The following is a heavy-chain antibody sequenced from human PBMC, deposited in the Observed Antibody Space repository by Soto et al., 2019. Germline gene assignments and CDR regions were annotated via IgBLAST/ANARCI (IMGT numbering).Heavy chain of an antibody. V-gene: IGHV3-66*01. CDR1: GFTVSSNY. J-gene: IGHJ4*02. D-gene: IGHD3-9*01. CDR3: ARVARGYDILTGYYDPPGYFDY. CDR2: IYSGGST. Sequence: GGSLRLSCAASGFTVSSNYMSWVRQAPGKGLEWVPVIYSGGSTYYADSVKGRFTISRDNSKNTLYLQMNSLRAEDTAVYYCARVARGYDILTGYYDPPGYFDYWGQGTLVTVSS.